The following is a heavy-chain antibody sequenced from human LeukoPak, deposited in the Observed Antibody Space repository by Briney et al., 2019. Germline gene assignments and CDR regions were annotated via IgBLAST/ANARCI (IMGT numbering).Heavy chain of an antibody. J-gene: IGHJ3*02. CDR1: GFTFSSYA. CDR2: ISGSGGST. D-gene: IGHD5-24*01. Sequence: GGSLRLYCAASGFTFSSYAMSWVRQAPGKGLEWVSAISGSGGSTFYADSVKGRFTISRDNSKNTLYLQMNSLGAEDTAVYYCAKDRRDGYTADAFDIWGQGTMVTVSS. CDR3: AKDRRDGYTADAFDI. V-gene: IGHV3-23*01.